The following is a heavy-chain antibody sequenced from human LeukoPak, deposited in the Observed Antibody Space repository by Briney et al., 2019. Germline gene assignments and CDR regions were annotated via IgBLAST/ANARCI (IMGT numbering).Heavy chain of an antibody. Sequence: GGSLRLSCAAFGFTFSSYAMSWVRQAPGKGLEWVSTISGSGGSTYYADSVKGRFTISRDNSKNTLYLQMNSLRAEDTAVYYCAKGGSAQRNFDCWGQGTLVTVSS. CDR1: GFTFSSYA. J-gene: IGHJ4*02. V-gene: IGHV3-23*01. D-gene: IGHD2-15*01. CDR3: AKGGSAQRNFDC. CDR2: ISGSGGST.